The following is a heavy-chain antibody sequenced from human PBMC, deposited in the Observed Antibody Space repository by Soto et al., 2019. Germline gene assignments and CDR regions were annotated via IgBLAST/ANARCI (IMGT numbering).Heavy chain of an antibody. Sequence: ASVKVSCKASGYTFTSYAMHWVRQAPGQRLEWMGWINAGNGNTKYSQKFQGRVTITRDTSASTAYMELSSLRSEDTAVYYCARGLYNFWSGYLDAFDIWGQGTMVTVSS. J-gene: IGHJ3*02. V-gene: IGHV1-3*01. D-gene: IGHD3-3*01. CDR2: INAGNGNT. CDR1: GYTFTSYA. CDR3: ARGLYNFWSGYLDAFDI.